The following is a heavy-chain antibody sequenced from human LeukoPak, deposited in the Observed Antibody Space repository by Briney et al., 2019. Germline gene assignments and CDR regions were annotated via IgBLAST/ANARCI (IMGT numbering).Heavy chain of an antibody. V-gene: IGHV1-2*02. J-gene: IGHJ4*02. CDR2: INPDNGGT. Sequence: ASVKVSCKASGYTFTDYYFHWVRQAPGQGLEWMGWINPDNGGTNYAQKFQGRVTMTMDTSLSTAYMELSRLTSDDTAVYYCASVLNTPNGRWGQGTLVTVSS. CDR1: GYTFTDYY. CDR3: ASVLNTPNGR. D-gene: IGHD2/OR15-2a*01.